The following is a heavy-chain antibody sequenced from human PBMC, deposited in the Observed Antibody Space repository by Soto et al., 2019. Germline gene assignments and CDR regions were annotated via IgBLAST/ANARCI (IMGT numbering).Heavy chain of an antibody. V-gene: IGHV1-69*06. CDR2: IIPIFGTA. D-gene: IGHD3-22*01. CDR3: ARVFGYYYDSSGYLY. CDR1: GGTFSSYA. Sequence: ASVKVSCKASGGTFSSYAISWVRQAPGQGLEWMGGIIPIFGTANYAQKFQGRVTITADKSTSTAYMELSSLRSEDTAVYYCARVFGYYYDSSGYLYWGQGTLVTVSP. J-gene: IGHJ4*02.